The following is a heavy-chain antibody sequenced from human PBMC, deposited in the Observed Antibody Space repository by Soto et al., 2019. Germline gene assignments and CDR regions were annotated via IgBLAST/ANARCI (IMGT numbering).Heavy chain of an antibody. CDR3: ARGYYDFWSGDDY. Sequence: SETLSLTWTVSGGSLSSGDYYRSWIRQPPGKGLEWIGYIYYSGSTYYNPSLKSRVTISVDTSKNQFSLKLSSVTAADTAVYYCARGYYDFWSGDDYWGQGTLVTVS. D-gene: IGHD3-3*01. V-gene: IGHV4-30-4*01. CDR1: GGSLSSGDYY. J-gene: IGHJ4*02. CDR2: IYYSGST.